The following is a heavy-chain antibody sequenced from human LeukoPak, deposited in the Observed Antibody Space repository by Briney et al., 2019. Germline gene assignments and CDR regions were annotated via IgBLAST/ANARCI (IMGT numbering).Heavy chain of an antibody. CDR2: ISSSSSYI. CDR3: ASEDYDILTGPYPNH. V-gene: IGHV3-21*01. J-gene: IGHJ5*02. Sequence: GGSLRLSCAASGFTFSSYSMNWVRQAPGKGLEWVSSISSSSSYIYYADSVKGRFTISRDNAKNSLYLQMNSLRAEDTAVYYCASEDYDILTGPYPNHWGKGTLVTVSS. D-gene: IGHD3-9*01. CDR1: GFTFSSYS.